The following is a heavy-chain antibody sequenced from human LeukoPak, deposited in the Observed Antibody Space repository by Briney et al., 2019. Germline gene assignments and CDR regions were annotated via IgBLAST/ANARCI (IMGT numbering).Heavy chain of an antibody. CDR1: GFTFSSYA. Sequence: GGSLRLSCAASGFTFSSYAMGWVRQAPGKGPEWVSLISSDATNKYYADSVKGRFTISRDNSRNTLYLQMNSLRAEDTAVYYCAKLGQIRHFDFVNWFDSWGQGTLVIVSS. D-gene: IGHD3-9*01. J-gene: IGHJ5*01. V-gene: IGHV3-30*18. CDR3: AKLGQIRHFDFVNWFDS. CDR2: ISSDATNK.